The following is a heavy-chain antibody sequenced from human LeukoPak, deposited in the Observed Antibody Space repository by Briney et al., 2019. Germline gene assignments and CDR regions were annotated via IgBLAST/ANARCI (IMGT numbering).Heavy chain of an antibody. CDR2: INHSGST. CDR1: GGSFSGYY. J-gene: IGHJ5*02. D-gene: IGHD4-23*01. CDR3: ARPRSGTSLGWFDP. V-gene: IGHV4-34*01. Sequence: PSETLSLTCAVYGGSFSGYYWSWIRQPPGKGLEWIGEINHSGSTNYNPSLKSRVTISVDTSKNQFSLKLSSVTAADTAVYYCARPRSGTSLGWFDPWGQGTLVTVSS.